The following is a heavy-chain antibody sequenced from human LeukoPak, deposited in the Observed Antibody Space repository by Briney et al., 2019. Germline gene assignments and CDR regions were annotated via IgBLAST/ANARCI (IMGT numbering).Heavy chain of an antibody. CDR3: ASRDAVFGVVTEEYFQH. CDR1: GGTFSSYA. D-gene: IGHD3-3*01. CDR2: IIPIFGTA. J-gene: IGHJ1*01. Sequence: SVKVSCKASGGTFSSYAISWVRQAPGQGLEWMGGIIPIFGTANYAQKFQGGVTITADESTSTAYMELSSLRSEDTAVYYCASRDAVFGVVTEEYFQHWGQGTLVTVSS. V-gene: IGHV1-69*01.